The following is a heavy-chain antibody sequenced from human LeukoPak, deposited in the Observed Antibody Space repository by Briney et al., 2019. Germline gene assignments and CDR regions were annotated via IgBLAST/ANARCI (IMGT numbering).Heavy chain of an antibody. J-gene: IGHJ4*02. V-gene: IGHV3-23*01. CDR2: ISGSGGST. CDR3: AKVLRWLQSTEFDY. Sequence: PGGSLRLSCAASGFTFSSYSMNWVRQAPGKGLEWVSAISGSGGSTYYADSVKGRFTISRDNSKNTLYLQMNSLRAEDTAVYYCAKVLRWLQSTEFDYWGQGTLVTVSS. D-gene: IGHD5-24*01. CDR1: GFTFSSYS.